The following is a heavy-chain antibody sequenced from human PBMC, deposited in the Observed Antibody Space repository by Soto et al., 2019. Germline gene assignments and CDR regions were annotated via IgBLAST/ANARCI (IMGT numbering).Heavy chain of an antibody. Sequence: QMQLVQSGAEARKPGASVKVSCKTSGYTFTGYYLNWVRQAPGRGLEWVGWINPKTGDTNNAQKCQGRVSMTTDTSISTGYMELSGLKSDDAAVYYCVTGDHLVRWGQGTRVTVSS. D-gene: IGHD6-6*01. CDR2: INPKTGDT. CDR3: VTGDHLVR. V-gene: IGHV1-2*02. CDR1: GYTFTGYY. J-gene: IGHJ4*02.